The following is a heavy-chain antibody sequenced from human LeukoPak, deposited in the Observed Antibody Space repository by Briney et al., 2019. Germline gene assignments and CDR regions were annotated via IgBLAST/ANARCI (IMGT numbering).Heavy chain of an antibody. CDR2: IYYSGST. J-gene: IGHJ4*02. CDR3: ARVGGYTAMVDY. CDR1: GGSISSGDYY. Sequence: PSETLSLTCTVSGGSISSGDYYWSWIRQPPGKGLEWIGYIYYSGSTYYNPSLKSRVTISVDTSKNQFSLKLSSVTAADTAVYYCARVGGYTAMVDYWGQGTLVTVSS. D-gene: IGHD5-18*01. V-gene: IGHV4-30-4*01.